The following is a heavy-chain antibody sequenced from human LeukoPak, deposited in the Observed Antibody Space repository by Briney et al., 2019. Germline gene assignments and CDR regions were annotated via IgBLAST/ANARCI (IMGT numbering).Heavy chain of an antibody. CDR2: IYSGGST. D-gene: IGHD5-24*01. V-gene: IGHV3-66*01. CDR1: GFTVSSKY. CDR3: ARGRDGYNWIDY. Sequence: GGSLRLSCAASGFTVSSKYMSWVRQAPGKGLEWVSVIYSGGSTYYADSVKGRFTISRDNSKNTVYLQMNSLRAEDTAVYYCARGRDGYNWIDYWGQGTLVTVSS. J-gene: IGHJ4*02.